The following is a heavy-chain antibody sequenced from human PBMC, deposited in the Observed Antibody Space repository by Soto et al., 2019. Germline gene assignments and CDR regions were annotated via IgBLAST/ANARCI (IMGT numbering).Heavy chain of an antibody. D-gene: IGHD3-10*01. J-gene: IGHJ6*04. Sequence: EVQLLESGGRLVQPGGSLRLSCAASGFTFSSYAMSWVRQAPGKGLEWVSVVTYNGGSTYYADSVKGRFTISRDNSKSTLYLQMNSLRAEDTAVYYCAKDAAGSGRFSFPDVWGKGTTVTVSS. V-gene: IGHV3-23*01. CDR1: GFTFSSYA. CDR2: VTYNGGST. CDR3: AKDAAGSGRFSFPDV.